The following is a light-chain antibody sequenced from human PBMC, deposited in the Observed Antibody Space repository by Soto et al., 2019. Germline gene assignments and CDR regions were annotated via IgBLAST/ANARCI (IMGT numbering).Light chain of an antibody. Sequence: IVLTQSPDTLSFSPGETATLSCRASESLSTYLGWYQQRPGQAPRLLIYDTSTRATGVPARFSGSRSGTEFTLTINSLQSEDFAVYYCQRYNNWPLTFGGGTKVDI. CDR2: DTS. CDR3: QRYNNWPLT. CDR1: ESLSTY. V-gene: IGKV3-15*01. J-gene: IGKJ4*01.